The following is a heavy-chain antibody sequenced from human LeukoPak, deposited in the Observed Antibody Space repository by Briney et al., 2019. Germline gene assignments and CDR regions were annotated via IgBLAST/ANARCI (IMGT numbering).Heavy chain of an antibody. CDR3: ARGRVLIGY. V-gene: IGHV3-21*01. D-gene: IGHD3-3*01. Sequence: GGSLRLSCAASGFTFSSYSMNWVRQAPGKGLEWVSLISSSSSYIYYADSVKGRFTISRDNAKNSLYLQINSLRVEDTAVYYCARGRVLIGYWGQGTLVTVSS. CDR1: GFTFSSYS. CDR2: ISSSSSYI. J-gene: IGHJ4*02.